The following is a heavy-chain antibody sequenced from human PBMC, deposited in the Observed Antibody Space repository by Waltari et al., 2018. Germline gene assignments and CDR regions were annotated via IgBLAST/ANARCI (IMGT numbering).Heavy chain of an antibody. D-gene: IGHD3-10*01. CDR2: MNPNSGNT. CDR3: ARVTMVRGVIWGASYFDY. J-gene: IGHJ4*02. V-gene: IGHV1-8*01. CDR1: GSTFTSYD. Sequence: QVQLVQSGAEVTKPGASVKVSCKASGSTFTSYDIIWVRQATGRGLEWMGWMNPNSGNTGDAQKFQGRVTMTRNTSISTAYMELSSLRSEDTAVYYCARVTMVRGVIWGASYFDYWGQGTLVTVSS.